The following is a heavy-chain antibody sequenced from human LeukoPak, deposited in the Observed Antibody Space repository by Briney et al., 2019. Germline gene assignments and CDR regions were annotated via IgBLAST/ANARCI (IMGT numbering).Heavy chain of an antibody. CDR2: IYHSGST. J-gene: IGHJ5*02. Sequence: SGTLSLTCTVSGYSISSGYYWGWIRQPPGKGLEWIGSIYHSGSTYYNPSLKSRVTISVDMSKNQFSLKLSSVTAADTAVYYCAREGDIVVVPAAIPWFDPWGQGTLVTVSS. CDR3: AREGDIVVVPAAIPWFDP. V-gene: IGHV4-38-2*02. D-gene: IGHD2-2*01. CDR1: GYSISSGYY.